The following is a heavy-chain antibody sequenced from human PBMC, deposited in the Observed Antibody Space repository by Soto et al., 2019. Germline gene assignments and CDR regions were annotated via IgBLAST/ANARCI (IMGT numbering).Heavy chain of an antibody. Sequence: QVHLVESGGGVVQPGRSLRLSCAASGFTFNNYGMHWVRQAPGKGLEWVAIIWNDGSNSFYANSVRGRFTISRDNSKNTLYLQMSSLRVEDTAIYYCARRQISPPTRGAATARGGMDVWGQGTTVTVSS. CDR2: IWNDGSNS. D-gene: IGHD6-25*01. CDR1: GFTFNNYG. CDR3: ARRQISPPTRGAATARGGMDV. J-gene: IGHJ6*02. V-gene: IGHV3-33*01.